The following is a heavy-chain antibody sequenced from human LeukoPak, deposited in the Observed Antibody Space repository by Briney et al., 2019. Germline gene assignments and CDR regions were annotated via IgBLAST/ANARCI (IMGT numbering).Heavy chain of an antibody. D-gene: IGHD2-2*02. Sequence: PGRSLRLSCVVSGFTFSRDAMHWVRQAPGKGLEWVSSISSSSSYIYYADSGKGRFTISRDNAKNSLYLQMDSLRAEDTAVYYCARGVVSPAIRDYWGQGTLVTVSS. CDR2: ISSSSSYI. CDR3: ARGVVSPAIRDY. J-gene: IGHJ4*02. CDR1: GFTFSRDA. V-gene: IGHV3-21*01.